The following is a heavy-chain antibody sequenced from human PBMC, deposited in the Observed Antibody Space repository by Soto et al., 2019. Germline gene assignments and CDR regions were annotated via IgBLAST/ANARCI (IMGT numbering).Heavy chain of an antibody. CDR2: MNPNSGNT. J-gene: IGHJ4*02. CDR1: GYTFTSYD. D-gene: IGHD3-22*01. CDR3: ARDRYDSSSYYSY. Sequence: RASVKVSCKASGYTFTSYDINWVRQATGQGLEWMGWMNPNSGNTGYAQKFQGRVNMTRNTSISTAYMELSGLRSEDTALYFCARDRYDSSSYYSYWGQGTLVTVSS. V-gene: IGHV1-8*01.